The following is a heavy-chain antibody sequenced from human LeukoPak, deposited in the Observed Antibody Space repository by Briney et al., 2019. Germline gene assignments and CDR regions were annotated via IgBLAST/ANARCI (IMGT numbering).Heavy chain of an antibody. CDR3: TRDFWTDY. CDR2: IELDGTQK. J-gene: IGHJ4*02. D-gene: IGHD3/OR15-3a*01. V-gene: IGHV3-7*01. CDR1: GFTFRNYW. Sequence: GGSLRLSCAASGFTFRNYWMSWIRQAPGRGLEWVANIELDGTQKNYIQSVRGRLTISRDNARNFLYLQLSSLRAEDTAVYYCTRDFWTDYWGQGTLVTVSS.